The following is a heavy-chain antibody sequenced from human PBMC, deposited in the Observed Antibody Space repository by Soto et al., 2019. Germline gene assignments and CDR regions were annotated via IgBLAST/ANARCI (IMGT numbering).Heavy chain of an antibody. Sequence: EVQLLASGGGLVQPGGSLRLSCAASGFTFNSYAMTWVRQAPGKGLEWVSSVSGSGAGTYYADPVKGRFTISRDNSKDTLSLQMNNLRAEDTAVYYCAKDVGGWSLPDGFEIWGQGTKVAVSS. CDR1: GFTFNSYA. V-gene: IGHV3-23*01. CDR3: AKDVGGWSLPDGFEI. D-gene: IGHD3-16*01. CDR2: VSGSGAGT. J-gene: IGHJ3*02.